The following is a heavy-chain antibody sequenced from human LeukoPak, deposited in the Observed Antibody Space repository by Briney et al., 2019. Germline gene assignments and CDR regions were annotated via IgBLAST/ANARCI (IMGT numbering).Heavy chain of an antibody. CDR1: GGSISRFY. V-gene: IGHV4-59*01. J-gene: IGHJ3*02. Sequence: SETRSLSCTVSGGSISRFYWSWTRQPPGKGLEWIGYIYYSGSTNYNPSLKSRVTISVDTSKNQFSLKLSSVTAADTAVYYCASDDYGDLVNAFEIWGQGTMVTFSS. CDR3: ASDDYGDLVNAFEI. D-gene: IGHD4-17*01. CDR2: IYYSGST.